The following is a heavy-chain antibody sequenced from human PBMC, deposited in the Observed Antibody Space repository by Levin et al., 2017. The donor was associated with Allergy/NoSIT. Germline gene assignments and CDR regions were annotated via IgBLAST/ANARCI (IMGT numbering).Heavy chain of an antibody. CDR2: TYYRSKWYN. CDR1: GDSVSSSSVA. CDR3: ARDGGVAAGGTRFDY. V-gene: IGHV6-1*01. D-gene: IGHD6-13*01. Sequence: LSQTLSLTCAISGDSVSSSSVAWNWIRQSPSRGLEWLGRTYYRSKWYNDYAVSVKSRITINPDTSQNQFSLQLNSMTPEDTAVYYCARDGGVAAGGTRFDYWGQGTLVTVSS. J-gene: IGHJ4*02.